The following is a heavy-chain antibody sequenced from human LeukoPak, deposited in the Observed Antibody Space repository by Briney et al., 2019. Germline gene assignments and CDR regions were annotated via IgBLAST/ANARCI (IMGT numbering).Heavy chain of an antibody. CDR1: GFTFSGHW. CDR3: ARDSPPDY. CDR2: INSDGSIT. Sequence: PGGSLRLSCTASGFTFSGHWIHWVRQPPGMGLVWVSRINSDGSITNYADSVKGRFTISRDNARTTLFLQMNSLRAEDTAVYYCARDSPPDYWGQGTLVTVSS. V-gene: IGHV3-74*01. J-gene: IGHJ4*02.